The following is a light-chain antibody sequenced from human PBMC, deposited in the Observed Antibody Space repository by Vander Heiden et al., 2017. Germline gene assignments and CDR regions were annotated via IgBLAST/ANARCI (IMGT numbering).Light chain of an antibody. CDR1: QDIGTF. V-gene: IGKV1-39*01. J-gene: IGKJ5*01. CDR2: LAA. CDR3: QQSDTTPIA. Sequence: DIQMTQSPSSLSASAGDRVTITCRASQDIGTFLNWYQQKPGKAPKFLIDLAAGLQSGVPSRFGGSGSGTDFTLTINSLQPEDFATYYCQQSDTTPIAFGPGTRLEIK.